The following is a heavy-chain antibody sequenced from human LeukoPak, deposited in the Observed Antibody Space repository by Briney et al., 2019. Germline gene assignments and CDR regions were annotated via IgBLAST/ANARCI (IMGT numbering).Heavy chain of an antibody. CDR1: GGTFSSYA. CDR3: ARDLLVGYYYGMDV. J-gene: IGHJ6*02. Sequence: SVKVSCKASGGTFSSYAISWVRQATGQGLEWMGGIIPIFGTAIYAQKFQGRVTITTDESTSTAYMEVSRLRSEDTAVYYCARDLLVGYYYGMDVWGQGTTVTVSS. V-gene: IGHV1-69*05. CDR2: IIPIFGTA. D-gene: IGHD2-8*02.